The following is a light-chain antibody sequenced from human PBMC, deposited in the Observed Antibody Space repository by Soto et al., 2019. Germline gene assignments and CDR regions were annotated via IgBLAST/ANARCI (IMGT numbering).Light chain of an antibody. V-gene: IGLV2-11*02. CDR2: DVN. J-gene: IGLJ2*01. Sequence: QSALTQPRSVSGSPSQSVTISCTGTSGDVGGFNYVSWYQQHPDKAPKLIIYDVNKRPSGVPDRFSGSKSGNTASLTISGLQAEDEADYYCCSYAGGHVVFGGGTKLTVL. CDR1: SGDVGGFNY. CDR3: CSYAGGHVV.